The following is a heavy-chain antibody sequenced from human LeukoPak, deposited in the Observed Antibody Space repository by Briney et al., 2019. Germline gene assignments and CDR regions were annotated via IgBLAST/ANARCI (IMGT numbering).Heavy chain of an antibody. J-gene: IGHJ6*02. D-gene: IGHD4-23*01. V-gene: IGHV3-9*01. CDR2: INWNSDTK. CDR3: AKDTGGNGACFYAMDV. Sequence: GGSLRLSCVGSGFAFHNYAMHWVRRPPGKGLEWVSAINWNSDTKAYADSMKGRFTISRDRARNSLYLQMDSLRPEDTALYYCAKDTGGNGACFYAMDVWGQGTSVTVSS. CDR1: GFAFHNYA.